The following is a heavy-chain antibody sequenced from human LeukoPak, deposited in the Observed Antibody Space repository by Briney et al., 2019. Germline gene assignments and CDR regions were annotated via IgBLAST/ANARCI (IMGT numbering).Heavy chain of an antibody. CDR1: GFTFSRSW. D-gene: IGHD6-13*01. Sequence: PGGSLRLSCVASGFTFSRSWMTWVRQAPGKGLQWVALISPEGSDAYVDSVKGRFTISRDNAENSLYVQMNSLRAEDTAVYYCARASRGAAAGIFDYWGQGTLVTVSS. CDR2: ISPEGSDA. V-gene: IGHV3-7*01. CDR3: ARASRGAAAGIFDY. J-gene: IGHJ4*02.